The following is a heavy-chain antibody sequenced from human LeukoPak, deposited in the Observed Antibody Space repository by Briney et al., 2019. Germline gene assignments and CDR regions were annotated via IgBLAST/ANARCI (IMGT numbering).Heavy chain of an antibody. CDR1: GFIFSSYG. D-gene: IGHD3-3*01. J-gene: IGHJ6*02. V-gene: IGHV3-30*18. CDR3: AKDLGGSGDFWSGYYDYYYQGMDV. Sequence: GGSLRLSCAASGFIFSSYGMHWARQAPGRGLEWVAVMSYDGSNKYYADSVKGRFTISRDNSKNTLYPQMNSLRAEDTALYYCAKDLGGSGDFWSGYYDYYYQGMDVWGQGTTVTVSS. CDR2: MSYDGSNK.